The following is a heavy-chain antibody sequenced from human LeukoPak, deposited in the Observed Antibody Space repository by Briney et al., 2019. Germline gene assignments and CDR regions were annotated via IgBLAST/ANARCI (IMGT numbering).Heavy chain of an antibody. CDR3: ARPAGGQWFTTTLDY. D-gene: IGHD2-8*01. V-gene: IGHV1-69*01. CDR1: GGTFSSYA. J-gene: IGHJ4*02. CDR2: ITPMFGTA. Sequence: GSSVKVSCTASGGTFSSYAISWVRQAPGQGLEWMGGITPMFGTAKYAQKFQGRVTITADESTSTAYMELSSLRSEDTAVYYCARPAGGQWFTTTLDYWGQGTLVTVSS.